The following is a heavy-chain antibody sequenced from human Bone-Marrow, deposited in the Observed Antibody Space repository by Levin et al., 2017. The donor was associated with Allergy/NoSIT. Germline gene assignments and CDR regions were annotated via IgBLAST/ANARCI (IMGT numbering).Heavy chain of an antibody. V-gene: IGHV1-18*01. J-gene: IGHJ6*02. D-gene: IGHD2-2*01. CDR3: ARAGSRVCSSTTCYVVWAGYYYYGMDV. Sequence: GESLKISCQASGYTFSNYGVTWVRQGPGQGLEWMGWISTDNGNTNYAQNFQGRIFMSTDTSTSTAYMELRSLRSDDTAVYYCARAGSRVCSSTTCYVVWAGYYYYGMDVWGQGTTVTVSS. CDR1: GYTFSNYG. CDR2: ISTDNGNT.